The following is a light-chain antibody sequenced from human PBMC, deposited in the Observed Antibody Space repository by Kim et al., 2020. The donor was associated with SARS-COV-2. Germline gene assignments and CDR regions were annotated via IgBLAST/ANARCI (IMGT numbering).Light chain of an antibody. CDR3: QKYESDPCT. Sequence: DIQMTQSPSSLSASVGDRVTITCRASQVINNYLAWYQQKPGKAPTVLIYGASTLHSGVPSRFSGSGSGTDFTLTISSLQPEDVGTYYCQKYESDPCTFGHGTKVDIK. CDR2: GAS. CDR1: QVINNY. V-gene: IGKV1-27*01. J-gene: IGKJ1*01.